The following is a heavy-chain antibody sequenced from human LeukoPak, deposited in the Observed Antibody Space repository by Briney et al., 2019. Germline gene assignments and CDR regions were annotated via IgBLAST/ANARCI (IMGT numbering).Heavy chain of an antibody. V-gene: IGHV3-30-3*01. Sequence: GGSLRLSCAASGFTFSSYARHWVRQAPGKGLEWVAVISYDGSNKYYADSVKGRFTISRDNSKNTLYLQMNSLRAEDTAVYYCARPTYYYDSRGAFDIWGQGTMVTVSS. D-gene: IGHD3-22*01. CDR1: GFTFSSYA. CDR3: ARPTYYYDSRGAFDI. CDR2: ISYDGSNK. J-gene: IGHJ3*02.